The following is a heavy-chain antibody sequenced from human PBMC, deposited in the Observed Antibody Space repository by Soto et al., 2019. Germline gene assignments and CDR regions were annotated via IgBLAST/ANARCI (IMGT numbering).Heavy chain of an antibody. CDR3: ARGGAAARPNNWFDP. CDR1: GDSISSGYH. Sequence: ASETLSLTCAVSGDSISSGYHWAWIRQPPGKGLEWIGEINHSGSTNYNPSLKSRVTISVDTSKNQFSLKLSSVTAADTAVYYCARGGAAARPNNWFDPWGQGTLVTVSS. V-gene: IGHV4-38-2*01. D-gene: IGHD6-13*01. CDR2: INHSGST. J-gene: IGHJ5*02.